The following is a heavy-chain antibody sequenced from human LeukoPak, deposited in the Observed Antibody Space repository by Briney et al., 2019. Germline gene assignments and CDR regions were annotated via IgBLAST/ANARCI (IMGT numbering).Heavy chain of an antibody. CDR3: ARLGPDPGYSSD. CDR2: IYYSWST. Sequence: SETLSLTCTVSGGSISSSSYYWGWIRQPPGKGLEWIGSIYYSWSTYYNPSLKSRVTISVDTSKNQFSLKLSSVTAADTAVYYCARLGPDPGYSSDWGQGTLVTVSS. V-gene: IGHV4-39*01. J-gene: IGHJ4*02. D-gene: IGHD6-25*01. CDR1: GGSISSSSYY.